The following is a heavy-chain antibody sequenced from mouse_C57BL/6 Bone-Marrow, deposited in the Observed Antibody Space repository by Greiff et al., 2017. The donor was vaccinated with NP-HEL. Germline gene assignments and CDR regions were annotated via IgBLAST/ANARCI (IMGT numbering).Heavy chain of an antibody. CDR1: GFTFSDYY. CDR2: ISNGGGST. J-gene: IGHJ1*03. Sequence: EVMLVESGGGLVQPGGSLKLSCAASGFTFSDYYMYWVRQTPEKRLEWVAYISNGGGSTYYPDTVKGRFTISRDNAKNTLYLQMSRLKSEDTAMYYCARDDYDGYWYFDVWGTGTTVTVSS. V-gene: IGHV5-12*01. D-gene: IGHD2-4*01. CDR3: ARDDYDGYWYFDV.